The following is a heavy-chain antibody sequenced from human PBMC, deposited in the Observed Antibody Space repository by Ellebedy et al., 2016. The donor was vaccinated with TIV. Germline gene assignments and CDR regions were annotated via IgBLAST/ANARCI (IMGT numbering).Heavy chain of an antibody. CDR1: GGSISSYY. J-gene: IGHJ5*02. V-gene: IGHV4-59*01. CDR2: IHYSGTS. D-gene: IGHD3-10*01. Sequence: MPSETLSLTCTVSGGSISSYYWSWIRQPPGKGLEWIGYIHYSGTSNYNPSLKSRVTVSVDTSKNHLSLKLRSVTAADTAVYYCARDLMASGWFDPWGQGTLVTVSS. CDR3: ARDLMASGWFDP.